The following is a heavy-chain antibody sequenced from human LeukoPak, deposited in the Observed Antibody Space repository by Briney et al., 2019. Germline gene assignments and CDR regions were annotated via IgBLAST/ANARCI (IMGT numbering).Heavy chain of an antibody. CDR1: GFTFGDYA. CDR2: IRSKAHGGTT. V-gene: IGHV3-49*03. CDR3: TRAGRYCRGGSCYSFY. J-gene: IGHJ4*02. D-gene: IGHD2-15*01. Sequence: GRSLRLSCIASGFTFGDYAMSWFRQAPGEGLEWVGFIRSKAHGGTTEYAASVKGRFTISRDDSKSIAYLQMDSLETEDTAVYYCTRAGRYCRGGSCYSFYWGQGTLVTVSS.